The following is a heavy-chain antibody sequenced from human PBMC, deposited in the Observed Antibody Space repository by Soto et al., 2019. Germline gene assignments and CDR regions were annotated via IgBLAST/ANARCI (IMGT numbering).Heavy chain of an antibody. J-gene: IGHJ4*02. Sequence: EVQLLESGGGLVQPGGSVRLSCAASGFTFSNYGMNWVRQAPGKGLEWVSTISGSGDNTYYADSVKGRFTISRDNSKNTLYLQMNSLRADDTAVYYCASKLTFGGSSDYWGQGTLVTVSS. D-gene: IGHD2-15*01. V-gene: IGHV3-23*01. CDR2: ISGSGDNT. CDR3: ASKLTFGGSSDY. CDR1: GFTFSNYG.